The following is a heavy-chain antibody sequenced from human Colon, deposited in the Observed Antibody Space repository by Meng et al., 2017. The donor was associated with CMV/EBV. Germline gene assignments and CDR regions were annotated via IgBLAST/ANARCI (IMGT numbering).Heavy chain of an antibody. J-gene: IGHJ4*02. Sequence: GVLKISCAASGFIFSRHDVHWVRQAPGKGLEWVSVIYSGGSTYYADSVKGRYTISRDNSKNTLYLQMNSLRAEDTAVYYCARRPLIGLFFEYWGQGTLVTVSS. CDR2: IYSGGST. D-gene: IGHD3-22*01. CDR3: ARRPLIGLFFEY. CDR1: GFIFSRHD. V-gene: IGHV3-53*01.